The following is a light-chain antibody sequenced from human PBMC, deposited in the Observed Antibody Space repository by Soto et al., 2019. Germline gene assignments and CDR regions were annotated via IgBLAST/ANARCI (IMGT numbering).Light chain of an antibody. J-gene: IGLJ2*01. CDR1: SSDVGSYHY. CDR3: TSYAGSNTVV. CDR2: EVI. V-gene: IGLV2-8*01. Sequence: QSALTQPPSASGSLGQSVTISCTGTSSDVGSYHYVSWYQQHPGKAPKLMIYEVIKRPSGVPDRFSGSKSGNTAALTVSGLQAEDGADCYCTSYAGSNTVVFGGGTKLTVL.